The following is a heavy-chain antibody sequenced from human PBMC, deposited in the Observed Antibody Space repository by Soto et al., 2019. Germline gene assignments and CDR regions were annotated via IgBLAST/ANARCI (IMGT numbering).Heavy chain of an antibody. J-gene: IGHJ4*02. CDR3: ARGSTTEKVDS. CDR1: SISTYY. CDR2: IHYLGRP. V-gene: IGHV4-59*08. Sequence: ASETLSLTWTVDSISTYYWNWSRQPPGKGLEWIGYIHYLGRPNYNPSLRSRVTMSVDTSMNQFSLALTSVTAADTAMYYCARGSTTEKVDSWGQGILVTVSS.